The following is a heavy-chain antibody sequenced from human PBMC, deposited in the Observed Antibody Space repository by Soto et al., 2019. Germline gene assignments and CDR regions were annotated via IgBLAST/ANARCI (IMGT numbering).Heavy chain of an antibody. Sequence: QVQLVQSGAEVKKPGASVKVSCKASGYTFTSYYIHWVRQAPGQGLEWMGIINPSGGSTNYAQKFQGRVTMTRDTSTSTVYMELSSLRSEDTAVYYCARAKVATTYSDYWGQGTLVTVSS. J-gene: IGHJ4*02. V-gene: IGHV1-46*01. CDR3: ARAKVATTYSDY. D-gene: IGHD4-17*01. CDR1: GYTFTSYY. CDR2: INPSGGST.